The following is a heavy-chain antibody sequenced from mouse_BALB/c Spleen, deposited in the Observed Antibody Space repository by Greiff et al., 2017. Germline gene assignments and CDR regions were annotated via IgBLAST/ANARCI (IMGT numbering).Heavy chain of an antibody. V-gene: IGHV3-5*02. CDR3: ARDHYDYDGFAY. CDR1: GISITTGNYR. CDR2: IYYSGTI. Sequence: VQLQQSGPGLVKPSQTVSLTCTVTGISITTGNYRWSWIRQFPGNKLEWIGYIYYSGTITYNPSLTSRTTITRDTSKNQFFLEMNSLTAEDTATYYCARDHYDYDGFAYWGQGTLVTVSA. J-gene: IGHJ3*01. D-gene: IGHD2-4*01.